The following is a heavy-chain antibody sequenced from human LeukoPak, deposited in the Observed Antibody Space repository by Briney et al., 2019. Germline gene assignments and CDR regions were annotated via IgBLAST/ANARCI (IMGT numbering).Heavy chain of an antibody. J-gene: IGHJ4*02. CDR2: ISGDGTET. V-gene: IGHV3-23*01. CDR1: GFTFSSYA. CDR3: AKGGHYSFFDY. Sequence: GGSLRLSCAASGFTFSSYAMSWVRQAPRKGLEWVSTISGDGTETFYADSVKGRFTISRDNSKNTHYLQMSSLRAEDTGIYYCAKGGHYSFFDYWGQGTLVTVSS. D-gene: IGHD4-11*01.